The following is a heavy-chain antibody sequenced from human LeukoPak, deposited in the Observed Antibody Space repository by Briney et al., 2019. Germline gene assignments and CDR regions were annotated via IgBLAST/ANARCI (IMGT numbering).Heavy chain of an antibody. CDR2: IKSKTNNYAT. CDR3: AQVQTGSGYYHPFDY. CDR1: GFTFSGSA. D-gene: IGHD3-22*01. Sequence: PWGSLKLSCAASGFTFSGSAIHWVRQTSGKGLEWVGRIKSKTNNYATEYAASVKGRFTISRDDSKNVVSLQMNSLQSGDTAVYYCAQVQTGSGYYHPFDYWGQGTLVTVSS. J-gene: IGHJ4*02. V-gene: IGHV3-73*01.